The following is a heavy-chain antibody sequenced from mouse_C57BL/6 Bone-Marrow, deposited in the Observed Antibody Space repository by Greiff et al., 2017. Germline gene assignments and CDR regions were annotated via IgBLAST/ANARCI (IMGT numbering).Heavy chain of an antibody. CDR3: TPLLRSVLYAMDD. V-gene: IGHV14-4*01. D-gene: IGHD1-1*01. J-gene: IGHJ4*01. CDR1: GFNIKDDY. Sequence: VQLKESGAELVRPGASVKLSCTASGFNIKDDYMHWVKQRPEQGLEWIGWIDPENGDTEYASKFQGKATITADTSSNTAYLQLSSLTSEDTAVYYGTPLLRSVLYAMDDWGQGTSVTVSS. CDR2: IDPENGDT.